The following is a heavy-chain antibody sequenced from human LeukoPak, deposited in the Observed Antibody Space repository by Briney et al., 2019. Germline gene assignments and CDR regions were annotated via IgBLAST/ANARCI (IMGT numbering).Heavy chain of an antibody. D-gene: IGHD2-15*01. CDR2: INPNSGGT. V-gene: IGHV1-2*06. Sequence: ASVKVSCKASGYTFTGYYMHWVRQAPGQGGEWMGRINPNSGGTKSAQKFQGRVTMTRDTSISTAYMELSRLRSDDTAVYYCARASGGSSFDYWGQGTLVTVSS. CDR1: GYTFTGYY. J-gene: IGHJ4*02. CDR3: ARASGGSSFDY.